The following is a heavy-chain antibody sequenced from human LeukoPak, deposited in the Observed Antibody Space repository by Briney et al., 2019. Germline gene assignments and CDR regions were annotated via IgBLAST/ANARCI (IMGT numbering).Heavy chain of an antibody. J-gene: IGHJ4*02. V-gene: IGHV3-33*06. CDR2: IYYGGSNK. CDR1: GFTFSNYG. CDR3: ANNFDY. Sequence: GGSLRLSCTASGFTFSNYGMHWVRQAPGKGLEWVALIYYGGSNKYYADSVKGRFTISRDNSRNTLFLQMNSLRAEDTAVYYCANNFDYWGQGTLVTVSS.